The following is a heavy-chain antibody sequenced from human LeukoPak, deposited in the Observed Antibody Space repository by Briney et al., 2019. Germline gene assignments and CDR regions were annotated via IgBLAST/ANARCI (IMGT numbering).Heavy chain of an antibody. V-gene: IGHV3-15*01. CDR3: TTNLAGGATAVYPFDN. J-gene: IGHJ4*02. CDR1: GFTFSNAW. D-gene: IGHD2-21*02. CDR2: IKSKTNGGTT. Sequence: GGSLRLSCAASGFTFSNAWMSWVRQAPGKGLEWVGRIKSKTNGGTTDYAAPVRGRFTISRDDSTNTLYLQMNSLKTGDTAVYYCTTNLAGGATAVYPFDNWGQGTLVTVSS.